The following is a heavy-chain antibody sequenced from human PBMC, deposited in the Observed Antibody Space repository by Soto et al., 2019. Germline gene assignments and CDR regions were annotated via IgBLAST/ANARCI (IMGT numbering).Heavy chain of an antibody. CDR2: ISYDGSTK. J-gene: IGHJ4*01. CDR1: GFIFSTYS. Sequence: QVQLVESGGGVVQPGKSLRLSCAASGFIFSTYSIHRVRQAPGKGLEWVAVISYDGSTKFYADSVKGRFTISRDHSKDTLYLQMNSLRLEDTGVYYCARDFFPHRVLDTAGVLGCDYWGHGTLV. CDR3: ARDFFPHRVLDTAGVLGCDY. V-gene: IGHV3-30*01. D-gene: IGHD5-18*01.